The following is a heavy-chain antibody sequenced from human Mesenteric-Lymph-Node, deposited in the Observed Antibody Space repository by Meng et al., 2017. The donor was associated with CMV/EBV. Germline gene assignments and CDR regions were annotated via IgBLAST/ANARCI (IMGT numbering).Heavy chain of an antibody. CDR2: IIPIFGTA. D-gene: IGHD6-6*01. CDR1: GGTFSSYA. J-gene: IGHJ5*02. CDR3: ARGMDSSSTNNWFDP. Sequence: SVKVSCKASGGTFSSYAISWVRQAPGQGLEWMGGIIPIFGTANYAQKFQGRVTITTDESTSTAYMELSSLRSEDTAVYYCARGMDSSSTNNWFDPWGQGTLVTVSS. V-gene: IGHV1-69*05.